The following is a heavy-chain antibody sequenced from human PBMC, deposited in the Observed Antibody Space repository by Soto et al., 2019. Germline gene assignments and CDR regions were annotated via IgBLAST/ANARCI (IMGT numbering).Heavy chain of an antibody. CDR3: ARARIGYCSGGSCWGGDAFDI. J-gene: IGHJ3*02. CDR1: GYTFTSYG. Sequence: ASVKVSCKASGYTFTSYGICWVRQAPGQGLEWMGWISAYNGNTNYAQKLQGRVTMTTDTSTSTAYMELRSLRSDDTAVYYCARARIGYCSGGSCWGGDAFDIWGQGTMVPVSS. CDR2: ISAYNGNT. V-gene: IGHV1-18*01. D-gene: IGHD2-15*01.